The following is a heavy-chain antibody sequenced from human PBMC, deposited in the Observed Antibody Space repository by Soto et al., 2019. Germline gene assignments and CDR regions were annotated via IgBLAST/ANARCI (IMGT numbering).Heavy chain of an antibody. D-gene: IGHD3-10*01. V-gene: IGHV3-33*01. CDR2: XLYDGSXX. Sequence: PGGSLRGSCAASGFTFSSYGMXXVXQAPGKGLEWVAVXLYDGSXXYXXDSVKGRFTISRDNSKNTLYLQMNSLRAEDTAVYYCARGGSSTAFDPWGQGTLVTVSS. CDR3: ARGGSSTAFDP. CDR1: GFTFSSYG. J-gene: IGHJ5*02.